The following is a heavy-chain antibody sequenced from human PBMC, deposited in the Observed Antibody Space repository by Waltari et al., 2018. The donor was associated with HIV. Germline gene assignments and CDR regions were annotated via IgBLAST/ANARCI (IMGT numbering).Heavy chain of an antibody. V-gene: IGHV4-61*02. D-gene: IGHD6-13*01. J-gene: IGHJ6*02. CDR2: ISTSGSV. CDR1: GSSIVSGCY. CDR3: ARDEIVSSPHYYGLDV. Sequence: VQLRESGPGLVRPSQTLSLTCTVPGSSIVSGCYNSTGVRQPAGKGLEWIGRISTSGSVNDNPSLKSRVTISIDTSKNRVSLKLNSVTAADTAVYYCARDEIVSSPHYYGLDVWGQGTTVIVSS.